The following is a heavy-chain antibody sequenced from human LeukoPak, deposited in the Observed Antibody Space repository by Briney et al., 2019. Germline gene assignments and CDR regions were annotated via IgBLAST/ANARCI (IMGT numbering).Heavy chain of an antibody. CDR2: INPGDSDT. V-gene: IGHV5-51*01. J-gene: IGHJ4*02. Sequence: GESLKISCKGSGCSFSNYWIGWVRQMPGKGLEWMGIINPGDSDTRYSPSFQGQVTISADKSINTAYLQWSSLRASDTAIYYCARQTGDKGIDYWGQGTLVTVSS. D-gene: IGHD7-27*01. CDR3: ARQTGDKGIDY. CDR1: GCSFSNYW.